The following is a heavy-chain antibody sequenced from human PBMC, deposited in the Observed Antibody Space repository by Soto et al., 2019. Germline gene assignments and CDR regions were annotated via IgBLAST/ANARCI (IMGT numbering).Heavy chain of an antibody. J-gene: IGHJ4*02. CDR3: AKDSSGWWAYFDY. Sequence: SMGLSCAASRFTFSSYGVRGVRPSPGKGLEWVAVISYDGSNKYYADSVKGRFTISRDNSKNTLYLQMNSLRAEDTAVYYGAKDSSGWWAYFDYWGQGTLVTVSS. V-gene: IGHV3-30*18. CDR1: RFTFSSYG. CDR2: ISYDGSNK. D-gene: IGHD6-19*01.